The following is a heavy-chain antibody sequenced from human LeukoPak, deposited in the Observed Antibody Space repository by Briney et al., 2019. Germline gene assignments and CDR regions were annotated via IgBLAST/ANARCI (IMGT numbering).Heavy chain of an antibody. CDR2: MNPNSGNT. CDR1: GYTFTSYD. V-gene: IGHV1-8*03. CDR3: ARGRALRFLEWLPEGRSSSFGY. D-gene: IGHD3-3*01. Sequence: ASVKASCKASGYTFTSYDINWVRQATGQGLEWMGWMNPNSGNTGYAQKFQGRATITRNTSISTAYMELSSLRSEDTAVYYCARGRALRFLEWLPEGRSSSFGYWGQGTLVTVSS. J-gene: IGHJ4*02.